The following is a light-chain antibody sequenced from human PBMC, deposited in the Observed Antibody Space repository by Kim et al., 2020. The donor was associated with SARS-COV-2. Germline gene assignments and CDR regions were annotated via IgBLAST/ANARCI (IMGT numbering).Light chain of an antibody. CDR2: QDS. V-gene: IGLV3-1*01. CDR1: KLGDKY. Sequence: SVSPGQTASITCSGDKLGDKYACWYQQKPGQSPVLVIYQDSKRPSGIPERFSGSNSGNTATLTISGTQAMDEADYYCQAWDSSTVVFGGGTQRPS. J-gene: IGLJ2*01. CDR3: QAWDSSTVV.